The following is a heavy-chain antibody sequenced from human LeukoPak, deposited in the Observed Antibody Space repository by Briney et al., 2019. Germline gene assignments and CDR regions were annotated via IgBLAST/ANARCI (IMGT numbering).Heavy chain of an antibody. CDR2: ISDDGSNK. CDR3: ARDYYYESSGYYYIDY. D-gene: IGHD3-22*01. V-gene: IGHV3-30-3*01. CDR1: GSTFSNYA. J-gene: IGHJ4*02. Sequence: GRSLRLSCAASGSTFSNYAMHWVRQAPGKGLEWVAVISDDGSNKYYADSVKGRFTISRDNSKNTLYLQMNSLRAEDTAVYYCARDYYYESSGYYYIDYWGQGTLVTVSS.